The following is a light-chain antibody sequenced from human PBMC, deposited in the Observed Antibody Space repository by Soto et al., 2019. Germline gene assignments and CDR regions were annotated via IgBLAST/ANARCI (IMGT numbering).Light chain of an antibody. Sequence: QSVLTQPASVSGSPGQSITISCTGTSSDVGDNNYVSWYQQHPGKAPKLMIYDVTHRPSGISNRFSGSKSGNTASLTISGLQAEDEADYYCSSYTSSSTLYVFGTGTKVIVL. V-gene: IGLV2-14*01. J-gene: IGLJ1*01. CDR3: SSYTSSSTLYV. CDR1: SSDVGDNNY. CDR2: DVT.